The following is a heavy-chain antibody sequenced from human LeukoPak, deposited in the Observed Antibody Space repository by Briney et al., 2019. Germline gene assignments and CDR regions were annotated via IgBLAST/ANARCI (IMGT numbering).Heavy chain of an antibody. J-gene: IGHJ4*02. CDR3: WRGGRTEPRPFDY. CDR1: GGSFSGYY. V-gene: IGHV4-34*01. Sequence: PSETLSLTCAVYGGSFSGYYWSWIRQPPGKGLEWIGEINHSGSTNYNPSLKSRVTISVDTSKNQFSLKLSSVTAADTAVYCCWRGGRTEPRPFDYCGQRTLVTVSS. CDR2: INHSGST. D-gene: IGHD1-14*01.